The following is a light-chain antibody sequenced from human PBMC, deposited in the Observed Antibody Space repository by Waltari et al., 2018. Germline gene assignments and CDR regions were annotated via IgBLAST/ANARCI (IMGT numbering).Light chain of an antibody. CDR3: QQYDISPLT. CDR1: QTVRTTY. J-gene: IGKJ4*01. CDR2: GAS. Sequence: EIVLTQSPGTLTLPPGERATLPCRASQTVRTTYLAWYQQKPGQAPTLLIYGASSRATGIPDRFSGSVSGTDFSLTISSLEPEDFAVYYCQQYDISPLTFGGGTKVEIK. V-gene: IGKV3-20*01.